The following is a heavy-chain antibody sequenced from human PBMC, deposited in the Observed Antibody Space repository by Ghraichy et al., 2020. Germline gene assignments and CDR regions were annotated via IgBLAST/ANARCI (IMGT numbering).Heavy chain of an antibody. CDR2: INHSGST. J-gene: IGHJ5*02. V-gene: IGHV4-34*01. CDR3: ARRRNPYYYDSRIGWFDP. CDR1: GGSLSGYC. Sequence: SETLSLTCAVYGGSLSGYCWSWIRQPPGKGLEWIGEINHSGSTNYNPSLKSRVTISVDTSKNQFSLKLSSVTAADTAVYYCARRRNPYYYDSRIGWFDPWCQGTLVTVSS. D-gene: IGHD3-22*01.